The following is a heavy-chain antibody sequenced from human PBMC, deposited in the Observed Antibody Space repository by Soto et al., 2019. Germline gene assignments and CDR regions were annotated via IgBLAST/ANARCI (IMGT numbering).Heavy chain of an antibody. V-gene: IGHV1-2*04. D-gene: IGHD6-13*01. CDR2: INPNSGGT. CDR1: GYTFTGYY. J-gene: IGHJ5*02. CDR3: TRDLPAIAAAGKGYNWFDP. Sequence: ASVKVSCKASGYTFTGYYMHWVRQAPGQGLEWMGWINPNSGGTNYAQKFQGWVTMTRDTSISTAYMELSRLRSDDTAVYYCTRDLPAIAAAGKGYNWFDPWGQGTLVTVSS.